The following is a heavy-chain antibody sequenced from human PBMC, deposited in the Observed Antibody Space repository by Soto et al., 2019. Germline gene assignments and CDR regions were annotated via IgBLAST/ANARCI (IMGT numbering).Heavy chain of an antibody. CDR2: IYSGGST. V-gene: IGHV3-53*01. Sequence: PGESLKISCAASGFTVSSNYMSWVRQAPGKGLEWVSVIYSGGSTYYADSVKGRFTISRDNSKNTLYLQMNSLRAEDTAVYYCARVSGSSSSHYYYYGMDVWGQGTTVTVSS. D-gene: IGHD6-6*01. J-gene: IGHJ6*02. CDR1: GFTVSSNY. CDR3: ARVSGSSSSHYYYYGMDV.